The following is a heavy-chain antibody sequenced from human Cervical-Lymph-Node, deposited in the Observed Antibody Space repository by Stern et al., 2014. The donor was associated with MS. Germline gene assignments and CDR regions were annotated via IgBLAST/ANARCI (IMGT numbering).Heavy chain of an antibody. CDR3: AKAMDCMSTTCSRFDP. V-gene: IGHV3-9*01. Sequence: EVQLVESGGGLVQPGGSLRLSCAASGFTFDGYAMHWVRQVPGTGLEWVSGICWNSNDIRYADSVKCRFTISRVNAKNSLYLQMNSLRLEDTALYFCAKAMDCMSTTCSRFDPWGRGTLVTVSS. J-gene: IGHJ5*02. CDR1: GFTFDGYA. CDR2: ICWNSNDI. D-gene: IGHD2-2*01.